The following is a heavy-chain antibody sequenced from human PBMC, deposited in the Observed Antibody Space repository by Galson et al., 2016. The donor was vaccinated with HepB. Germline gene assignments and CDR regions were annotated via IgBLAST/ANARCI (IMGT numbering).Heavy chain of an antibody. CDR3: ARGGVSFSDS. V-gene: IGHV4-34*01. CDR2: INHRGST. D-gene: IGHD1-26*01. Sequence: SETLSLTCAVYGGSFSGYYWSWIRQSPGKGLEWIGEINHRGSTNYNPSLKSRLTISVDTSKNQISLKLSFVTAADTAVYYCARGGVSFSDSWGQGTLVTVSS. CDR1: GGSFSGYY. J-gene: IGHJ4*02.